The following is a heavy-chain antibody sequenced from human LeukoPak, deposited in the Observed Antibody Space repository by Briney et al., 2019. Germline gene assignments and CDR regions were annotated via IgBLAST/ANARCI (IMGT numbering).Heavy chain of an antibody. CDR1: GGSISSSSYY. CDR3: ASLNYYGSGSYLKPYDY. Sequence: SETLSLTCTVSGGSISSSSYYWGWIRQPPGKGLEWIGSIYYSGSTYYNPSLKSRVTISVDTSKNQFSLKLSSVTAADTAVYYCASLNYYGSGSYLKPYDYWGQGTLVTVSS. J-gene: IGHJ4*02. V-gene: IGHV4-39*01. D-gene: IGHD3-10*01. CDR2: IYYSGST.